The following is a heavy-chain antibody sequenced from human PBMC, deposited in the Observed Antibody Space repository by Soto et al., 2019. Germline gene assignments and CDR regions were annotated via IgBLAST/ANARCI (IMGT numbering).Heavy chain of an antibody. J-gene: IGHJ4*02. CDR1: GGSFSGYY. CDR2: INHSGST. CDR3: ARGLYFRRLDY. Sequence: VQLQQWGAGLLKPSETLSLTCAVYGGSFSGYYWSWIRQPPGKGLEWIGEINHSGSTNYNPSLKSRVTISVDTSKNQFSLKLSSVTAADTAVYYCARGLYFRRLDYWGQGTLVTVSS. V-gene: IGHV4-34*01. D-gene: IGHD3-9*01.